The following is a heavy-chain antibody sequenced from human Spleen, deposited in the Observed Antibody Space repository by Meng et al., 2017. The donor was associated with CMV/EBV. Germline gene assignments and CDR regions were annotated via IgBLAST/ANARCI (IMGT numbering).Heavy chain of an antibody. J-gene: IGHJ4*02. V-gene: IGHV4-28*01. Sequence: QVQLQESGPGMVKPSDPLALTCAVPGYYISSTNWWGWIRPPPGKGLEWIGYIYYSGSTPYNPSLKSRVTMSVDTSKNQFSLNLNSVTAVDTAVYYCARNVPGTSAYYDWGQGTLVTVSS. CDR1: GYYISSTNW. CDR2: IYYSGST. D-gene: IGHD3-22*01. CDR3: ARNVPGTSAYYD.